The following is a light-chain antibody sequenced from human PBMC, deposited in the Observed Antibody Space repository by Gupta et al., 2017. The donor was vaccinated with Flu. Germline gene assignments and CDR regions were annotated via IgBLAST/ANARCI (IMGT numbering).Light chain of an antibody. CDR1: SSDVGNYNV. CDR2: DVN. CDR3: LSYAGRHTWV. J-gene: IGLJ3*02. V-gene: IGLV2-11*01. Sequence: HSALTQPRSVPGSPVPSVTISCTGASSDVGNYNVVSWYQQHPGKAPEVLIYDVNMRPSGVPDRFSGSKSGNTASLTISGLQADDEADYYCLSYAGRHTWVFGGLTKLTVL.